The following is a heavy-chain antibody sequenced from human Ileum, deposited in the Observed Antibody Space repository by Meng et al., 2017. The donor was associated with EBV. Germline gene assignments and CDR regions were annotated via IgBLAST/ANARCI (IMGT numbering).Heavy chain of an antibody. D-gene: IGHD4-17*01. V-gene: IGHV4-39*01. CDR2: ICYTDYT. Sequence: QLRLQESGPGLVKPSETLSLTCRVSGGSISSSNYCWGWIRQPPGKGLEWIQSICYTDYTYYNPSLKSRVTISADKSKNQFSLRLNSLTAADTAVYYCAMGPDYAKTGYWGQGTLVTVSS. CDR1: GGSISSSNYC. CDR3: AMGPDYAKTGY. J-gene: IGHJ4*02.